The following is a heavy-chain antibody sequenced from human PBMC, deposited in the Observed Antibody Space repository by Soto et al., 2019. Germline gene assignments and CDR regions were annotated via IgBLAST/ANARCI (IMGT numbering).Heavy chain of an antibody. CDR2: IYYSGST. J-gene: IGHJ4*02. CDR3: ARAIGQLWLIRISQEYDY. CDR1: GGSISSYY. V-gene: IGHV4-59*08. Sequence: PETLSLTCTVSGGSISSYYWSWIRQPPGKGLEWIGYIYYSGSTNYNPSLKSRVTISVDTSKNQFSLKLSSVTAADTAVYYCARAIGQLWLIRISQEYDYWGQGTLVTVSS. D-gene: IGHD5-18*01.